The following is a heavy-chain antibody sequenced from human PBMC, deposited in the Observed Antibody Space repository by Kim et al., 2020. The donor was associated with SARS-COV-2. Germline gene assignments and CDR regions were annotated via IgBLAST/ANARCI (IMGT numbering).Heavy chain of an antibody. J-gene: IGHJ4*02. Sequence: GGSLRLSCAASGFTVSSNYMSWVRQAPGKGLEWVSVIYSGGSTYYADSVKGRFTISRDNSKNTLYLQMNSLRAEDTAVYYCASYSLYYYDSSGYGAGDYWGQGTLVTVSS. CDR2: IYSGGST. CDR1: GFTVSSNY. CDR3: ASYSLYYYDSSGYGAGDY. V-gene: IGHV3-53*01. D-gene: IGHD3-22*01.